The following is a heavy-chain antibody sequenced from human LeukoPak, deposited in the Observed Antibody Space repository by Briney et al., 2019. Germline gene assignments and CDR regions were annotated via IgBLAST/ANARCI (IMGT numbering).Heavy chain of an antibody. CDR3: ARGGGQSYSYGLPPPFDY. V-gene: IGHV4-34*01. D-gene: IGHD5-18*01. J-gene: IGHJ4*02. Sequence: SETLSLTCAVYGGSFSGYYLSWIRQPPGKGLEWIGEINHSGSTNYNPSLKSRVTISVDTSKNQFSLKLSSVTAADTAVYYCARGGGQSYSYGLPPPFDYWGQGTLVTVSS. CDR2: INHSGST. CDR1: GGSFSGYY.